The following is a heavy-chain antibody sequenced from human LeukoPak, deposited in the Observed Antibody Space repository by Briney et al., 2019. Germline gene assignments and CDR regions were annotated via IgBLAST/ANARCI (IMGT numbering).Heavy chain of an antibody. D-gene: IGHD3-3*01. CDR1: GFTFSSYG. J-gene: IGHJ4*02. CDR3: ARPRPYDFWSGYFDY. V-gene: IGHV3-30*03. CDR2: ISFDGDNK. Sequence: GGSLRLSCAASGFTFSSYGMHWVRQAPGKGLEWVAVISFDGDNKYYTDSVKGRFTISRDNSKNTLYLQMNSLRLEDTAAYHCARPRPYDFWSGYFDYRGQGTLVTVSS.